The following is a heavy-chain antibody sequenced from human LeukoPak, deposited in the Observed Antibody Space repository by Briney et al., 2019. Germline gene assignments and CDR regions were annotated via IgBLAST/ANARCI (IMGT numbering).Heavy chain of an antibody. J-gene: IGHJ4*02. CDR3: ARDALDYYGSGSYSY. CDR1: GFTFSSYS. V-gene: IGHV3-21*01. Sequence: GGSLRLSCAASGFTFSSYSMNWVRQAPGKGLKWVSSISSSGSYIYYADSVKGRFTISRDNAKNSLYLQMNSLRAEDTAVYYCARDALDYYGSGSYSYWGQGTLVTVSS. CDR2: ISSSGSYI. D-gene: IGHD3-10*01.